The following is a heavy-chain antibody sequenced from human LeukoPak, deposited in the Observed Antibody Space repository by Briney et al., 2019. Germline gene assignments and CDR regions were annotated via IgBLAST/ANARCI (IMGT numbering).Heavy chain of an antibody. CDR2: IIPIFGTA. CDR1: GGTFSSYA. Sequence: GASVKVSCKASGGTFSSYAISWVRQAPGQGLEWMGGIIPIFGTANYAQKFQGRVTITTDESTSTAYMELSSLRSEDTAVYYCARRRGGIAAAGSFGYWGQGTLVTVSS. V-gene: IGHV1-69*05. J-gene: IGHJ4*02. CDR3: ARRRGGIAAAGSFGY. D-gene: IGHD6-13*01.